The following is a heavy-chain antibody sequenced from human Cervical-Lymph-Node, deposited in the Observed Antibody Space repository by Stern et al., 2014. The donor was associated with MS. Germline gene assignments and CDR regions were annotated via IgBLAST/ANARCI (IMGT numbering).Heavy chain of an antibody. D-gene: IGHD5-24*01. CDR3: ARGHIPYAYNYLFDY. Sequence: EQLVESGGGVVQPGTSLRLSCAASGFTFSSYGMHWVRQAPGKGLEWVALAWYDGSTAYYTNSGKGRFTISRDNSKNTLSLQMNSLTAEDTAVYYCARGHIPYAYNYLFDYWGQGTLGTGSS. V-gene: IGHV3-33*01. CDR2: AWYDGSTA. J-gene: IGHJ4*02. CDR1: GFTFSSYG.